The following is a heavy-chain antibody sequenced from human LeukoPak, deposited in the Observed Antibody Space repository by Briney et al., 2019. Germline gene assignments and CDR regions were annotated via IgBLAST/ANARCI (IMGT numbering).Heavy chain of an antibody. CDR2: INPNSGGT. CDR1: GYTFTGYY. D-gene: IGHD3-10*01. V-gene: IGHV1-2*02. CDR3: ATDRYGSGSDPLDY. J-gene: IGHJ4*02. Sequence: ASVKVSCKASGYTFTGYYMHWVRQAPGQGLEWMGWINPNSGGTNYAQKFQGRVTITRDTSISTAYMELSRLRSDDTAVYYCATDRYGSGSDPLDYWGQGTLVTVSS.